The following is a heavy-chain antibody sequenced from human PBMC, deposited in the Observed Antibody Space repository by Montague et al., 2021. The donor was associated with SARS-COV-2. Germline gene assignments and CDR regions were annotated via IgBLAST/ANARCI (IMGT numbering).Heavy chain of an antibody. V-gene: IGHV3-21*01. CDR2: ISSSSSYI. J-gene: IGHJ4*02. Sequence: SLRLSCPASGFTFSSYSMNWVRQAPGKGLEWVSSISSSSSYIYYADSVKGRFTISRDNAKNSLYLQMNSPRAEDTAVYYCARDARYDFWSGYYFDYWGQGTLVTVSS. CDR1: GFTFSSYS. D-gene: IGHD3-3*01. CDR3: ARDARYDFWSGYYFDY.